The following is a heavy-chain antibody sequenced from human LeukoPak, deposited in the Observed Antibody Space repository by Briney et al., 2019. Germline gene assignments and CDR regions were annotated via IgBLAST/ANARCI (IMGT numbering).Heavy chain of an antibody. D-gene: IGHD3-22*01. CDR1: GYTFTGYY. J-gene: IGHJ4*02. CDR3: VRGGEYYDSSGYPH. Sequence: ASVKGSCKGSGYTFTGYYMHWVRQAPGQGVEGRGRIKPNSGGTNYAQKFQGRVTINRGTAISTAYMELSRLRSDDTAVYYCVRGGEYYDSSGYPHWGQGTLVTVSS. V-gene: IGHV1-2*06. CDR2: IKPNSGGT.